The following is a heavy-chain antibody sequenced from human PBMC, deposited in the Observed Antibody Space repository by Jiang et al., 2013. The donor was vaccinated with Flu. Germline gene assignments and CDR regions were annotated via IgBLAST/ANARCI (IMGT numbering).Heavy chain of an antibody. J-gene: IGHJ6*02. CDR1: GYTFTSYA. D-gene: IGHD6-13*01. CDR2: STPTLGT. V-gene: IGHV7-4-1*02. Sequence: GYTFTSYAMHWVRQAPDKGLSGWDGSTPTLGTQRMPRASQDGLSFXLDTSVSTAYLQISSLKAEDTAVYYCARGDYSSSWYGPGMYYYYYGMDVWGQGTTVTVSS. CDR3: ARGDYSSSWYGPGMYYYYYGMDV.